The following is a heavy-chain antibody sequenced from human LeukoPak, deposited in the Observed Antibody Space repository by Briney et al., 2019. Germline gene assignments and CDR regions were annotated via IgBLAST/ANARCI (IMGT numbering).Heavy chain of an antibody. CDR3: ARGGMIVVVWDY. Sequence: SETLSLTCAVYGGSFSGYYWSWIRQPPGKGLEWIGEINHSGSTNYNPSLKSRVTISVDTSKNQFSLKLSSVTAADTAVYYCARGGMIVVVWDYWGQGTLVTVSS. D-gene: IGHD3-22*01. CDR1: GGSFSGYY. CDR2: INHSGST. V-gene: IGHV4-34*01. J-gene: IGHJ4*02.